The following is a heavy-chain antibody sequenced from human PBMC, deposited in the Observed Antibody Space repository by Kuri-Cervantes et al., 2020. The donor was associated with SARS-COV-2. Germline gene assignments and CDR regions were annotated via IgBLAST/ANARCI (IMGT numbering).Heavy chain of an antibody. J-gene: IGHJ6*04. CDR3: ARDLFGWSDGSWMDV. CDR1: GFTFSNYG. V-gene: IGHV3-7*01. D-gene: IGHD1-1*01. CDR2: INQDGSEK. Sequence: GGSLRLSCAVSGFTFSNYGMNWVRQAPGKGLEWVANINQDGSEKSYVDSVKGRFTISRDNAKNSLYLQMNSLRAEDTAVYYCARDLFGWSDGSWMDVWGKGTTVTVSS.